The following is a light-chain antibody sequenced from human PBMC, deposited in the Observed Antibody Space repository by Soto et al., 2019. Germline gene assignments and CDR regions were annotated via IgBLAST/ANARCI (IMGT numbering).Light chain of an antibody. J-gene: IGKJ2*01. Sequence: DIVLTQSPAPLPVTPGEPASISCRSSQSLLHSNGYNYLDWYLQKPGQSPQLLIYLGSTRASGVPDRFSGSVSGTDFTLNISIVEAWDVGVYYCMQALQTPMFTFGQGTKLQI. CDR3: MQALQTPMFT. CDR2: LGS. CDR1: QSLLHSNGYNY. V-gene: IGKV2-28*01.